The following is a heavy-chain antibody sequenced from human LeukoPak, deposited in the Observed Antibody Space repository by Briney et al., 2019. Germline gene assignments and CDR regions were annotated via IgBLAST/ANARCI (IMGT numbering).Heavy chain of an antibody. CDR1: GYTFISYA. J-gene: IGHJ4*02. Sequence: GASVKASCKASGYTFISYAMNWVRQAPGQGLEWMGWINTNTGNPTYAQGFTGRFVFSLDTSVSTAYLQISSLQAEDTAVYYCARSNNDGDYLGVGFDYWGQGTLVTVSS. CDR2: INTNTGNP. CDR3: ARSNNDGDYLGVGFDY. V-gene: IGHV7-4-1*02. D-gene: IGHD4-17*01.